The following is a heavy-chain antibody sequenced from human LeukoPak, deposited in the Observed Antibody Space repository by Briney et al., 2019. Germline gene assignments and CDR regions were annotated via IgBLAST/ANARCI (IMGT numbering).Heavy chain of an antibody. J-gene: IGHJ4*02. D-gene: IGHD4-11*01. CDR2: ITTSTTTI. CDR1: GFALSSYY. CDR3: ASALTLQWIDY. V-gene: IGHV3-48*02. Sequence: GESLRLSCAASGFALSSYYMNWVRQTPGKGLEWVSLITTSTTTIEYADSVKGRFTISRDNARNSLYLEMNSLRDEDTAVYYCASALTLQWIDYWGQGTLVTVSS.